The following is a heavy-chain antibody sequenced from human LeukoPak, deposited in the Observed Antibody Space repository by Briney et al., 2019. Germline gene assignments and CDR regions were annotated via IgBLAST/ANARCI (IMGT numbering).Heavy chain of an antibody. J-gene: IGHJ4*02. CDR1: GGPFSGHY. CDR2: SSHSGST. V-gene: IGHV4-34*01. Sequence: SETLSLTCAVFGGPFSGHYCSWIRQPPGKGLEWIGESSHSGSTNYNPSLKSRVTISVDTSKNQFSLMLNSVTAADTAVYYCARGGSGTGSYYYWGQGALVTVSS. CDR3: ARGGSGTGSYYY. D-gene: IGHD3-10*01.